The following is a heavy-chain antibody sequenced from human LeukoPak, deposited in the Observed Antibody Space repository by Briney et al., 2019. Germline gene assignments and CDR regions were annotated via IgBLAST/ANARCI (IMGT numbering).Heavy chain of an antibody. D-gene: IGHD3-22*01. V-gene: IGHV4-31*03. J-gene: IGHJ3*02. CDR2: IYYSGST. CDR3: ARARDSSGLHDAFDI. CDR1: GGSISSGGYY. Sequence: PSQTLSLTCTVSGGSISSGGYYWSWIRQHPGKGLEWFGYIYYSGSTYYNPSLKSRVTISVDTSKNQFSLKLSSVTAADTAVYYCARARDSSGLHDAFDIWGQGTMVTISS.